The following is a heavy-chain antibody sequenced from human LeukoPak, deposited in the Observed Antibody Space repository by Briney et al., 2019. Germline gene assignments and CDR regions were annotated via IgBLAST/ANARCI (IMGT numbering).Heavy chain of an antibody. CDR1: GGTFSSYA. V-gene: IGHV1-69*05. Sequence: GASVKVSCKASGGTFSSYAISWVRRAPGQGLEWMGGIIPIFGTANYAQKFQGRVTITTDESTSTAYMELSSLRSEDTAVYYCARAQGSPYYDFWSGYSFRYWGQGTLVTVSS. D-gene: IGHD3-3*01. CDR3: ARAQGSPYYDFWSGYSFRY. CDR2: IIPIFGTA. J-gene: IGHJ4*02.